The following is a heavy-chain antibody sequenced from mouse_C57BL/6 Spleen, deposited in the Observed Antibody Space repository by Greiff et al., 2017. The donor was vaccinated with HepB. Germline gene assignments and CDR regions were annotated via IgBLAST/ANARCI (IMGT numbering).Heavy chain of an antibody. Sequence: VKLQQSGAELVKPGASVKISCKASGYAFSSYWMNWVKQRPGKGLEWIGQIYPGDGDTNYNGKFKGKATLTADKSSSTAYMQLSSLTSEDSAVYFCARGVYSNYFDYWGQGTTLTVSS. J-gene: IGHJ2*01. CDR1: GYAFSSYW. CDR3: ARGVYSNYFDY. CDR2: IYPGDGDT. V-gene: IGHV1-80*01. D-gene: IGHD2-5*01.